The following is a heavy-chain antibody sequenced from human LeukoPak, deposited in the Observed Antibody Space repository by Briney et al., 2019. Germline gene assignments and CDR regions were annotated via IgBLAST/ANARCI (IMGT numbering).Heavy chain of an antibody. J-gene: IGHJ5*02. D-gene: IGHD6-19*01. CDR3: ARQTLRSPGGIAVAGTGWFDP. V-gene: IGHV1-18*01. CDR1: GYTFTSYG. CDR2: ISAYNGNT. Sequence: ASVKVSCKASGYTFTSYGISWVRQAPGQGLEWMGWISAYNGNTNYAQKLQGRVTMTTDTSTSTAYMELRSLRSDDTAVYYCARQTLRSPGGIAVAGTGWFDPWGQGTLVTVSS.